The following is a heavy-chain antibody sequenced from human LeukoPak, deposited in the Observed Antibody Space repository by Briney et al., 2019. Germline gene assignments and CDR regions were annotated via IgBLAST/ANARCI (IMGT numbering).Heavy chain of an antibody. CDR1: GFTFSSYW. CDR2: IKQDGSEK. D-gene: IGHD3-3*01. CDR3: ALSGGINWYGLEC. J-gene: IGHJ4*02. Sequence: GGSLRLSCAASGFTFSSYWMSWVRQAPGKGLEWVANIKQDGSEKYYVDSVKGRFTISRDNAKNSLYLQMSSLRAEDTAVYYCALSGGINWYGLECWGQGTLVTVSS. V-gene: IGHV3-7*03.